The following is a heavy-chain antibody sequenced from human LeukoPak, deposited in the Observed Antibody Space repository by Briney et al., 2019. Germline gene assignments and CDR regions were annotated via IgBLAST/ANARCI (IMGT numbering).Heavy chain of an antibody. CDR3: ARYNSAAGTLDY. Sequence: KPSETLSLTCTVSGGSISSYYWSWSGQRDRQGLEWLGRIYTSGSTNYTPSLKSRVPMSVDTSKHQFSLKLSSVTAADTAVYYCARYNSAAGTLDYWGQGTLVTVSS. V-gene: IGHV4-59*10. CDR1: GGSISSYY. D-gene: IGHD6-13*01. CDR2: IYTSGST. J-gene: IGHJ4*02.